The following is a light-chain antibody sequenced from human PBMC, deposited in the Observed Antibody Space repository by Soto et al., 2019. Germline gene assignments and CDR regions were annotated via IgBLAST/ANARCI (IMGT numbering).Light chain of an antibody. Sequence: QSVLTQPASVSGSPGQSITISCTGTSSDVGGYNYVSWYQQHPGKAPKFMIYDLSNRPSGVSNRFSGSKSGNTASLTISGLQAEDEADYYCSSYTTSNTRQIVFGTGTKVTVL. V-gene: IGLV2-14*01. CDR2: DLS. CDR1: SSDVGGYNY. CDR3: SSYTTSNTRQIV. J-gene: IGLJ1*01.